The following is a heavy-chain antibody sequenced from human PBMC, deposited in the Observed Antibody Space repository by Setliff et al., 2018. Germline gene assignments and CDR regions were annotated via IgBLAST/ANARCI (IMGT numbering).Heavy chain of an antibody. CDR3: AKPQVELRWGFES. V-gene: IGHV3-15*01. J-gene: IGHJ4*02. D-gene: IGHD1-7*01. Sequence: PGGSLRLSCSVSGITFINAWMTWVRQAPGKGPEWVGRIKSSREGATSDYGAPAKGRFTISRDGSKNTLFLQMTSLRAEDTAVYYCAKPQVELRWGFESWGQGTPVTVSS. CDR1: GITFINAW. CDR2: IKSSREGATS.